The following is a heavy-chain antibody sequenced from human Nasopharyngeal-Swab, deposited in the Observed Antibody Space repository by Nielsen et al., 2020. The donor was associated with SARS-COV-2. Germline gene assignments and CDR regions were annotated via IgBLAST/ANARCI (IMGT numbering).Heavy chain of an antibody. Sequence: GGSLRLSCVASGFTFTSQVMNWVRQAPGKGLEWVSLISGSGDSTDYADSVKGRFTISRDNSKNTMYLQINSLRAEDTAVYYCARKIAPDYYYDSSGYYDAFDIRGQGTMVTVSS. D-gene: IGHD3-22*01. J-gene: IGHJ3*02. CDR2: ISGSGDST. V-gene: IGHV3-23*01. CDR3: ARKIAPDYYYDSSGYYDAFDI. CDR1: GFTFTSQV.